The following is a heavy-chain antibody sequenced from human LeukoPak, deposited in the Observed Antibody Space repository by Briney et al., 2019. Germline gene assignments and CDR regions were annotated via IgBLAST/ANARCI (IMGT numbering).Heavy chain of an antibody. J-gene: IGHJ4*02. D-gene: IGHD3-3*01. CDR3: ARDGAVITIFGVVTSSDY. CDR2: IHPNSGGT. V-gene: IGHV1-2*02. CDR1: GYTFTGYY. Sequence: ASVKVSCKASGYTFTGYYMHWVRQAPGQGLEWMGWIHPNSGGTNYAHKFQGRVTMTRDTSISTAYMELSRLRSDDTAVYYCARDGAVITIFGVVTSSDYWGQGTLVTVSS.